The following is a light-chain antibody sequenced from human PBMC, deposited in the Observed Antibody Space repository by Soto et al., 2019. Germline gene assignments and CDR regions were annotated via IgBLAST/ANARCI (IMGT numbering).Light chain of an antibody. J-gene: IGKJ4*01. Sequence: DVQMTQSPSSLSASVGERVTLTCRASQGINNWLAWYQHKPGKAPQSLIYAASILQSGVPSRFSGSGSVTDFTLMISNLQPEDFATYYCQQYNNCPPTFGGGTKVQI. CDR3: QQYNNCPPT. CDR2: AAS. CDR1: QGINNW. V-gene: IGKV1D-16*01.